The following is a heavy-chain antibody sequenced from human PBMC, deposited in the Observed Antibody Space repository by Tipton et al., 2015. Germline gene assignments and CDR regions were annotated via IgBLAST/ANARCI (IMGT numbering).Heavy chain of an antibody. V-gene: IGHV3-7*01. D-gene: IGHD1-26*01. Sequence: SLRLSCVASGFTFGNYWMTWVRQAPGKGLKWVANIKGDGSESHYADSARGRFTISRDNAKNSLSLQTNSLRAEDTGVYYCVRDIFLGAFGLAHWGQGTLITVSS. CDR3: VRDIFLGAFGLAH. CDR1: GFTFGNYW. CDR2: IKGDGSES. J-gene: IGHJ4*02.